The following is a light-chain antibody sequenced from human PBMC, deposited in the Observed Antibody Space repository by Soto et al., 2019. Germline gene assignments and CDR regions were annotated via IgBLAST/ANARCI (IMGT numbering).Light chain of an antibody. CDR2: GAS. Sequence: EIVLTQSPGTLSLSPGERATLSCRASQSVSSSYLAWYQQKPGQAPRLLIYGASSRATGIPDRFSGSGSGTDFTLTLSRLEPEDFAVYYCQQYCSSPPWTFGQGTKVEIK. CDR1: QSVSSSY. V-gene: IGKV3-20*01. CDR3: QQYCSSPPWT. J-gene: IGKJ1*01.